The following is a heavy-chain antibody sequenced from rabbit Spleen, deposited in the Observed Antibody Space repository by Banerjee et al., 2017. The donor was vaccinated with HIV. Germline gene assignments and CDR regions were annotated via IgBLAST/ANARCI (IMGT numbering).Heavy chain of an antibody. CDR2: IDTNDGDT. J-gene: IGHJ4*01. D-gene: IGHD1-1*01. Sequence: QQQLVESGGGLVKPGASLTLTCTVSGFSFSSNWICWVRQAPGKGLEWIACIDTNDGDTDYANWPKGRFTISKTSSTTVTLQMTSLTAADTATYFCARDIGGSGVTNAGLWGPGTLVTVS. V-gene: IGHV1S45*01. CDR1: GFSFSSNW. CDR3: ARDIGGSGVTNAGL.